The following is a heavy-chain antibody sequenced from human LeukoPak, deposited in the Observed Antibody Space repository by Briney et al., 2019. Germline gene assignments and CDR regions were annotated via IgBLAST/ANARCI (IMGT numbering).Heavy chain of an antibody. V-gene: IGHV4-4*07. J-gene: IGHJ4*02. CDR3: ARDWFRELFGAAAEGGDY. Sequence: SGTLSLTCTVSGGSISSYYWSWIRQPAGKGLEWIGRIYTSGSTNYNPSLKSRVTMSVDTSKNQFSLKLSSVTAADTAVYYCARDWFRELFGAAAEGGDYWGQGTLVTVSS. CDR2: IYTSGST. D-gene: IGHD6-13*01. CDR1: GGSISSYY.